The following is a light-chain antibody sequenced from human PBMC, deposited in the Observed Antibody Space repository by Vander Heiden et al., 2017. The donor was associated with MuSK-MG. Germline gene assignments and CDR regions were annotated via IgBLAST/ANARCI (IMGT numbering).Light chain of an antibody. CDR1: SGINVGTYR. Sequence: QAVLTQPSSPSASPGASASLTCTLRSGINVGTYRIYWYQQKPGSPPQYLLRYKSDSDKQQGSGVPSRFSGSKDASANAGILLISGLQAEDEADYYCMIRHSSAWVFGGGTKLTVL. CDR2: YKSDSDK. V-gene: IGLV5-45*03. J-gene: IGLJ3*02. CDR3: MIRHSSAWV.